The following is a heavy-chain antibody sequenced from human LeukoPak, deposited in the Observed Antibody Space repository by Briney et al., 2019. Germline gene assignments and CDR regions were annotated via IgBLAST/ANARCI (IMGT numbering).Heavy chain of an antibody. CDR2: INSDGSRT. CDR3: ARPETQYSSGLDGFDI. V-gene: IGHV3-74*01. J-gene: IGHJ3*02. CDR1: GFTFSTYW. D-gene: IGHD6-19*01. Sequence: GSLRLSCAASGFTFSTYWMHWVRQAPEKGLVWVSRINSDGSRTTYADSVKGRFTISRDNAKNTLYLQMNSLRTEDTAVYYCARPETQYSSGLDGFDIWGQGTMVTVSS.